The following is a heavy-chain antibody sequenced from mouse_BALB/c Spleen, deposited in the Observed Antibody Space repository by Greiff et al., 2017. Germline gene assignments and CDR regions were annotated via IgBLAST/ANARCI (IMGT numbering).Heavy chain of an antibody. CDR2: ISYSGST. D-gene: IGHD3-1*01. V-gene: IGHV3-8*02. CDR1: GDSITSGY. CDR3: ARWFGSHWYFDV. Sequence: EVKLMESGPSLVKPSQTLSLTCSVTGDSITSGYWNWIRKFPGNKLEYMGYISYSGSTYYNPSLKSRISITRDTSKNQYYLQLNSVTTEDTATYYCARWFGSHWYFDVWGAGTTVTVSS. J-gene: IGHJ1*01.